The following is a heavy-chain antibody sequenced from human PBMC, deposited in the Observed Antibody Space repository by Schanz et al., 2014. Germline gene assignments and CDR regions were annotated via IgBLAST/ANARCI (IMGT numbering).Heavy chain of an antibody. Sequence: EVQLLESGGDLVQPGGSLRLSCAASGFTLSSYGMHWVRQAPGKGLEWISYITYNGGTIYYADSVKGRFTISRDNSKNTLYLQMNSLRAEDTAVYYCARGGPAYYFDDWGQGTLVTASS. J-gene: IGHJ4*02. CDR3: ARGGPAYYFDD. V-gene: IGHV3-48*01. CDR1: GFTLSSYG. CDR2: ITYNGGTI.